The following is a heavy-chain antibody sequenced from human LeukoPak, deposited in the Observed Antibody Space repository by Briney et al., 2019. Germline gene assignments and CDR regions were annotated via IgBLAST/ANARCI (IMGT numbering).Heavy chain of an antibody. CDR2: IDHSGST. CDR1: GGSISSGGYS. D-gene: IGHD3-3*01. V-gene: IGHV4-30-2*01. CDR3: ARAYYDFWSGPRGWFDP. J-gene: IGHJ5*02. Sequence: SQTLSLTCAVSGGSISSGGYSWSWIRQPPGKGLEGIRYIDHSGSTYYNPSLKSRVTISVDRSKNQFSLKLSSVTAADTAVYYCARAYYDFWSGPRGWFDPWGQGTLVTVSS.